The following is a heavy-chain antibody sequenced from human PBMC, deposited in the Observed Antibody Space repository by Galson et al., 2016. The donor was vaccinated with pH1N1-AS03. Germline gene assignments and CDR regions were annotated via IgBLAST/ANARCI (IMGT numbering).Heavy chain of an antibody. D-gene: IGHD2-2*01. J-gene: IGHJ5*02. V-gene: IGHV4-31*02. CDR3: ASVSLAYCSSTSCFRFDP. CDR2: IYDSGNT. Sequence: LRLSCAASGFTFSSYDMSWARQAPGKGLEWIGLIYDSGNTFYNPTLKSRVSISVDTSKNQFSLKLNSVTAADTAVYYCASVSLAYCSSTSCFRFDPWGQGTLVTVSS. CDR1: GFTFSSYD.